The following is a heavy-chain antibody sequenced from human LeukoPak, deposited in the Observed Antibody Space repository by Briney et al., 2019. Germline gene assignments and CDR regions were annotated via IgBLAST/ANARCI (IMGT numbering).Heavy chain of an antibody. D-gene: IGHD3-10*01. Sequence: GGSLRLSCAASGLTFSSYGMHWVRQAPGKGLEWVALIWYDGSNKYYADSVKGRFTVSRDNSRNTLYLQMNSLRAEDTALYYCARDYGSGIDCWGQGTLVTVSS. CDR2: IWYDGSNK. CDR1: GLTFSSYG. J-gene: IGHJ4*02. V-gene: IGHV3-33*01. CDR3: ARDYGSGIDC.